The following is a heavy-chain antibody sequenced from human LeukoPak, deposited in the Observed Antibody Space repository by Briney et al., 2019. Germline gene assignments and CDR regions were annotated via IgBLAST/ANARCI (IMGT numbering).Heavy chain of an antibody. Sequence: SVTVSCQASGFTFTSSAMQRVRQARGPPLEWIGWIVVGSGNTNYAQKFQERVTITRDMSTSTAYMELSSLRSEDTAVYCCAAGINDYGYFDYWGQGTLVTVSS. J-gene: IGHJ4*02. CDR3: AAGINDYGYFDY. D-gene: IGHD4-17*01. V-gene: IGHV1-58*02. CDR2: IVVGSGNT. CDR1: GFTFTSSA.